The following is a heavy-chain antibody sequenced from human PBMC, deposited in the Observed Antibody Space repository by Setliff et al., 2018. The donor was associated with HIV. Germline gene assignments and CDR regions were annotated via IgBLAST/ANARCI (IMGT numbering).Heavy chain of an antibody. D-gene: IGHD5-12*01. CDR3: ARGIVWGSAYAYYFDS. V-gene: IGHV1-69*05. CDR1: GDTFNNCA. Sequence: SVKVSCKASGDTFNNCAVAWVRQAPGQGLEWMGGSIPLFGTANYAQKFQGRVTITTDESMSTAYMELSGLRSEDTAVYYCARGIVWGSAYAYYFDSWGQGTLVTVSS. J-gene: IGHJ4*02. CDR2: SIPLFGTA.